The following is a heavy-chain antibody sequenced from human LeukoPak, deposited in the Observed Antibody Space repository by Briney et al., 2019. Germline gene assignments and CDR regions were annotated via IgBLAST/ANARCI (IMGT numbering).Heavy chain of an antibody. CDR1: GGSLSEFY. CDR2: VNYSGST. Sequence: TSETLSLTCAVSGGSLSEFYWNWLRQSPVKGLEWIGEVNYSGSTAYNPSLKSRVTISVGASKNQFSLTVSSLTAADTAVYYCARVWSDILTGYYTYWDQMFDYWGQGTLVTVSS. J-gene: IGHJ4*02. CDR3: ARVWSDILTGYYTYWDQMFDY. D-gene: IGHD3-9*01. V-gene: IGHV4-34*01.